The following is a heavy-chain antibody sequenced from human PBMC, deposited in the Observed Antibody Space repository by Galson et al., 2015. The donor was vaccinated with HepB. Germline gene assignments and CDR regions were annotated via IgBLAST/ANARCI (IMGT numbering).Heavy chain of an antibody. CDR2: MNPNSGNT. Sequence: SVKVSCKASGYTFTSYDINWVRQATGQGLEWMGWMNPNSGNTGYAQKFQGRVTMTRNTSISTAYMELSSLRSEDTAVYYCARVSSSRYSSSWYFYYYYGMDVWGQGTTVTVSS. V-gene: IGHV1-8*01. CDR1: GYTFTSYD. J-gene: IGHJ6*02. CDR3: ARVSSSRYSSSWYFYYYYGMDV. D-gene: IGHD6-13*01.